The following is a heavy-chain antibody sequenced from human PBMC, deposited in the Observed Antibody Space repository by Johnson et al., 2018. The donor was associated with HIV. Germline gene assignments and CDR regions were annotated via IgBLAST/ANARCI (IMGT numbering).Heavy chain of an antibody. V-gene: IGHV3-30*04. D-gene: IGHD5-18*01. CDR2: ISYDGSNK. Sequence: QMQLVESGGGVVQPGRSLRLSCAASGFTFSSYAMHWVRQAPGKGLEWVAVISYDGSNKYYADSVKGRFTIYSDNAKNSLYMQMSSLRAEDTALYYCAKDKVAWGAMVGGGAFDIWGQGTMVTVSS. J-gene: IGHJ3*02. CDR3: AKDKVAWGAMVGGGAFDI. CDR1: GFTFSSYA.